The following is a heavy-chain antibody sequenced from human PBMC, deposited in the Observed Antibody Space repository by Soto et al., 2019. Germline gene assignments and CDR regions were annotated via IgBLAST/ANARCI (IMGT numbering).Heavy chain of an antibody. CDR2: TYYRSKWYN. Sequence: PSQTLSLTCAISGDSVSSNSAAWNWIRQSPSRGLEWLGRTYYRSKWYNDYAVSVKSRITISPDTSKNQFSLQLNSVTPEDTAVYYCARVPLPGIAAAGTVYYYGMDVWGQGTTVTVSS. CDR1: GDSVSSNSAA. V-gene: IGHV6-1*01. D-gene: IGHD6-13*01. CDR3: ARVPLPGIAAAGTVYYYGMDV. J-gene: IGHJ6*02.